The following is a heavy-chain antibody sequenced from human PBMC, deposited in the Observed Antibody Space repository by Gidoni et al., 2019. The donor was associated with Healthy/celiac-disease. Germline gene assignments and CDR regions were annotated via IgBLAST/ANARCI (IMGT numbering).Heavy chain of an antibody. V-gene: IGHV3-9*01. D-gene: IGHD6-19*01. CDR3: AKEPRKGSGFL. Sequence: EVQLVESGGGFVQPGRSLRLSCAASGFTFDDYAMHWVRQAPGKGLEWVSGISWNSGSIGYADSVKGRFTISRDNAKNSLYLQMNSLRAEDTALYYCAKEPRKGSGFLWGQGTLVTVSS. J-gene: IGHJ4*02. CDR2: ISWNSGSI. CDR1: GFTFDDYA.